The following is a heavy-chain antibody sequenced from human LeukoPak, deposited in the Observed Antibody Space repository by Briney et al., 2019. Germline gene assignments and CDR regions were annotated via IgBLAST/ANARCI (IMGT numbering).Heavy chain of an antibody. CDR2: IYHSGST. CDR3: ARRLTVVVAATPNNWFDP. Sequence: SETLSLTCAVYGGSFSGYYWSWIRQPPGKGLEWIGSIYHSGSTYYNPSLKSRVTMSVDTSKNQFSLKLSSVTAADTAVYYCARRLTVVVAATPNNWFDPWGQGTLVTVSS. J-gene: IGHJ5*02. V-gene: IGHV4-34*01. CDR1: GGSFSGYY. D-gene: IGHD2-15*01.